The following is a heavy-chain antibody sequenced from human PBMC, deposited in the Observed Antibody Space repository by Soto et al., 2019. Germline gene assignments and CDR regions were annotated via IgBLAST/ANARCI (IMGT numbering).Heavy chain of an antibody. J-gene: IGHJ4*02. Sequence: EVQLLESGGGLVQPGGSLRLSCAASGFTFSSYAMRWVRQAPVKGLEWVSAISGSGGSTYYADSVKGGFTVSRDNSKNTLYLQMNSLRAEDTAVYYCARRGSGSDYDYWGQGTVVTVSS. CDR2: ISGSGGST. CDR1: GFTFSSYA. V-gene: IGHV3-23*01. CDR3: ARRGSGSDYDY. D-gene: IGHD1-26*01.